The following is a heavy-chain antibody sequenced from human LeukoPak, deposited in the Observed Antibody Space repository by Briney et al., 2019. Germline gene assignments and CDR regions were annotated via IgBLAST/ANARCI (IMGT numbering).Heavy chain of an antibody. D-gene: IGHD1-26*01. V-gene: IGHV4-4*07. CDR3: ARAEGATTIDY. Sequence: PSETLSLTCTVSGGSISSYSWSWIRQPAGKGLEWIGRIYTSGNTNYNPSLKSRVTISVDTSKNQFPLKLSSVTAADTAVYYCARAEGATTIDYWGQGTLVTVSS. J-gene: IGHJ4*02. CDR1: GGSISSYS. CDR2: IYTSGNT.